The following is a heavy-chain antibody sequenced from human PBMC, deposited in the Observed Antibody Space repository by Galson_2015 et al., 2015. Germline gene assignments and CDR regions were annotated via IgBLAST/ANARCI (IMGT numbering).Heavy chain of an antibody. D-gene: IGHD6-13*01. CDR2: VYWDDDQ. Sequence: PALVKPTQTLTLTCSFSGFSLTSCGGGVGWIRQPPGKALEWLALVYWDDDQRYSRSLKSRLTITQDTSKTQVVLIMANMYPVDTTTYFCTQSTSVERYSRSWYKPTHYNYWREGTLVTVSS. CDR1: GFSLTSCGGG. CDR3: TQSTSVERYSRSWYKPTHYNY. J-gene: IGHJ4*01. V-gene: IGHV2-5*02.